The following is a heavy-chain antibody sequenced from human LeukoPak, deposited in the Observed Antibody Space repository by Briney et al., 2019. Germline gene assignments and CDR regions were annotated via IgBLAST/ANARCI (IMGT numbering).Heavy chain of an antibody. CDR2: ISGSGGTT. D-gene: IGHD4-17*01. CDR3: AKEGGFDYGDYVDPGDY. V-gene: IGHV3-23*01. Sequence: GGSLRLSCAASGFIFSNYAINWVRQAPGKGLEWVSAISGSGGTTSYADSVKGRFTISRDNSKNTLYLQMNSLRAEDTAVYYCAKEGGFDYGDYVDPGDYWGQGTLVTVSS. CDR1: GFIFSNYA. J-gene: IGHJ4*02.